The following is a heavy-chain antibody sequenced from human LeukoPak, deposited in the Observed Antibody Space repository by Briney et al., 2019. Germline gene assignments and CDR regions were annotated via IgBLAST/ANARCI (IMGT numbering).Heavy chain of an antibody. D-gene: IGHD1-20*01. J-gene: IGHJ4*02. Sequence: GGSLRLSCAASGFTFSSYWMHWVRQAPGKGLEWVSSISSSSSYIYYADSVKGRFTISRDNAKNSLYLQMNSLRAEDTAVYYCARDLPYNYDPPDFDYWGQGTLVTVSS. CDR1: GFTFSSYW. CDR2: ISSSSSYI. V-gene: IGHV3-21*01. CDR3: ARDLPYNYDPPDFDY.